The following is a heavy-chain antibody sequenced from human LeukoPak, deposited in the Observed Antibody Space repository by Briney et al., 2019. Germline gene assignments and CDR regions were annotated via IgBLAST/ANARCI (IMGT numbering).Heavy chain of an antibody. J-gene: IGHJ4*02. CDR1: GGSIRVSDTYG. V-gene: IGHV4-39*02. CDR2: ISYSGTT. Sequence: PSETLSLTCTVSGGSIRVSDTYGWAWIPQPPGKGLEWIATISYSGTTYYNPSFKSRVTISIDTSKNQFSLKLSSVTAADTAVYFCARDCPGPPYDYWGQGTLVTVSS. CDR3: ARDCPGPPYDY.